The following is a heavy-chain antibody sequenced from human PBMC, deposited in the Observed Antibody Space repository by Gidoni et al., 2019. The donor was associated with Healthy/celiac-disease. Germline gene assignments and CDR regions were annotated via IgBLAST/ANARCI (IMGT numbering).Heavy chain of an antibody. CDR2: INPNSGGT. V-gene: IGHV1-2*02. Sequence: QVQLVQSGAEVKKPGDSVKVSCQASGYPFTGYYMHWVRQAPGQGLEWMGWINPNSGGTNYAQKFQGRVTMTRDTSISTAYMELSRLRSDDTAVYYCARDRGCSGGSCYSTDDAFDIWGQGTMVTVSS. J-gene: IGHJ3*02. CDR3: ARDRGCSGGSCYSTDDAFDI. CDR1: GYPFTGYY. D-gene: IGHD2-15*01.